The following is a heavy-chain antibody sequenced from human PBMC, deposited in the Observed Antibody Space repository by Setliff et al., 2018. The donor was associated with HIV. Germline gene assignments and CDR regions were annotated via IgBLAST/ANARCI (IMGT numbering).Heavy chain of an antibody. D-gene: IGHD2-15*01. CDR1: GFTFSTYG. V-gene: IGHV3-49*04. CDR2: IRTQPYGVTT. Sequence: LRLSCAASGFTFSTYGMHWVRQAPGKGLEWVGLIRTQPYGVTTEYAASVKGRFTISRDDSLGIAYLQLNSLKSEDTAIYYCTRTPGAWQNYFDYWGQGTPVTVSS. CDR3: TRTPGAWQNYFDY. J-gene: IGHJ4*02.